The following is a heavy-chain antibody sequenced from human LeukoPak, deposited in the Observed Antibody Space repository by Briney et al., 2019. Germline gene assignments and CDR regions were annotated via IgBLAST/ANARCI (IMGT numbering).Heavy chain of an antibody. Sequence: PGGSLRLSCATSGFTFTSFAMTWVRQAPGKGLEGVSAVSGSGDSKYYADSVKGRFTISRDNSKNTLYLQMSSLRAEDTAVYYCAKRTSGFCSSTSCYGHDFWGQGTLVTVSS. CDR1: GFTFTSFA. CDR2: VSGSGDSK. J-gene: IGHJ4*02. D-gene: IGHD2-2*03. V-gene: IGHV3-23*01. CDR3: AKRTSGFCSSTSCYGHDF.